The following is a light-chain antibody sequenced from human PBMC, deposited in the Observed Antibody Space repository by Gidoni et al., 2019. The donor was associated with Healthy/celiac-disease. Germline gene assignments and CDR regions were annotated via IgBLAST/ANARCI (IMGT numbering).Light chain of an antibody. J-gene: IGLJ2*01. CDR2: GNS. CDR3: QSYDSSLSGYVV. Sequence: SVLTQPPSVSGAPGQRVPISCTGSSSNIGAGYDVHWYQQLPGTAPKLLTYGNSNRPSGVPDRFSGSKSGTSASLAITGLQAEDEADYYCQSYDSSLSGYVVFGGGTKLTVL. V-gene: IGLV1-40*01. CDR1: SSNIGAGYD.